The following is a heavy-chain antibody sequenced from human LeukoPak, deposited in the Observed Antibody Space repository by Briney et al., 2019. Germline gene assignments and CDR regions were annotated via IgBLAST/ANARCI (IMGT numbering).Heavy chain of an antibody. CDR2: SSSSGRTK. Sequence: PGGSLRLSCAASGFTFSTYEMNWVRQAPGKGLEWVSYSSSSGRTKYYVDSVKGRFTISRDNAKNSLYLQMNSLRAEDTAVYYCARGFGSLDYWGQGTLVTVSS. CDR1: GFTFSTYE. D-gene: IGHD3-3*01. J-gene: IGHJ4*02. V-gene: IGHV3-48*03. CDR3: ARGFGSLDY.